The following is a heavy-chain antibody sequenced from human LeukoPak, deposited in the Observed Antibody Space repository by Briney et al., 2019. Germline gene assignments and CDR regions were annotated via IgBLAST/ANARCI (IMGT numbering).Heavy chain of an antibody. V-gene: IGHV3-49*04. J-gene: IGHJ6*02. Sequence: QSGGSLRLSCTASGFTFCDYAMIWVRQAPGKGLEWVGFIRSKAYSVTTEYAASVKGRFTISRDDSKSIAYFKMTSLKSEDTAVYHCTRGYDFVSGYLGMDVWGQGTTVTASS. CDR3: TRGYDFVSGYLGMDV. CDR1: GFTFCDYA. CDR2: IRSKAYSVTT. D-gene: IGHD3-3*01.